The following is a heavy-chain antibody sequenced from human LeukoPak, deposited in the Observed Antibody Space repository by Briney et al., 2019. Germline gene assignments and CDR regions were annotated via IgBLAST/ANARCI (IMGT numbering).Heavy chain of an antibody. CDR3: ARQYAGRYYYDKYAFDI. CDR1: GFSVSNNY. J-gene: IGHJ3*02. CDR2: ISRGDNT. V-gene: IGHV3-66*04. D-gene: IGHD3-22*01. Sequence: GGSLRLSCAASGFSVSNNYMSWVRQAPGEGLEWVSVISRGDNTYYADSVKGRFTISRDSSTNTVYLQMASLRAEDTAVYYCARQYAGRYYYDKYAFDIWGQGTMVTVSS.